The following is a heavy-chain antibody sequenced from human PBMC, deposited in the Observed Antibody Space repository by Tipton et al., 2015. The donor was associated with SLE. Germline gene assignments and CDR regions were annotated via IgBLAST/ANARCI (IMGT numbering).Heavy chain of an antibody. Sequence: GSLRLSCAASGYTFSSYGMHWVRQAPGKGLEWVAFIRYDGSNKYYADSVKGRFTISRDNSKNTLYLQMNSLRAEDTAVYYCAKDKVAANEYFQHWGPCTLFAVSS. CDR1: GYTFSSYG. V-gene: IGHV3-30*02. CDR2: IRYDGSNK. J-gene: IGHJ1*01. D-gene: IGHD6-19*01. CDR3: AKDKVAANEYFQH.